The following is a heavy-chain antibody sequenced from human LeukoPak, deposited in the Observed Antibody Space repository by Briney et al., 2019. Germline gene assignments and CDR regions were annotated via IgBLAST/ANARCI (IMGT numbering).Heavy chain of an antibody. Sequence: GRSLRLSCAASGFTFSSYVMHWVRQAPGKGLEWVSSIDYDGGSGHYADSVKGRFTISRDNSNNTLFLHLNSLRGEDTAVYYCTRNSGWYGLSWGQGTLVTVSS. V-gene: IGHV3-33*08. CDR3: TRNSGWYGLS. J-gene: IGHJ1*01. CDR1: GFTFSSYV. D-gene: IGHD6-19*01. CDR2: IDYDGGSG.